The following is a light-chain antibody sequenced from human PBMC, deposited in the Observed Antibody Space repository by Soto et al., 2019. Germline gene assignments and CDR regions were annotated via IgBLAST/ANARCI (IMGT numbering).Light chain of an antibody. CDR1: SGSVSTSNY. CDR3: VLYMGSGIQWV. Sequence: QAVVTQEPSFSVSPGGTVTLTCGLSSGSVSTSNYPSWYQQTPGQAPRTLIYSTNTRSSGVPDRFSGSILGNKAALTITGAQADDESDYYCVLYMGSGIQWVFGGGTKLTVL. J-gene: IGLJ2*01. CDR2: STN. V-gene: IGLV8-61*01.